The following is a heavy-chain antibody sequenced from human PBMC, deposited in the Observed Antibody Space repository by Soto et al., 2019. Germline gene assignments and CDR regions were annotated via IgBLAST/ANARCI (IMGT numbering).Heavy chain of an antibody. CDR1: GGSISSGGYS. D-gene: IGHD3-22*01. Sequence: QLQLQESGSGLVKPSQTLSLTCAVSGGSISSGGYSWSWIRQPPGKGLEWIGYIYHSGSTYYNPSLKSRVTISVDRSKNQFSLKLSSVTAADTAVYYFARVNPYYYDSSGYYNGSFYYYGMDVWGQGTTVTVSS. V-gene: IGHV4-30-2*01. J-gene: IGHJ6*02. CDR3: ARVNPYYYDSSGYYNGSFYYYGMDV. CDR2: IYHSGST.